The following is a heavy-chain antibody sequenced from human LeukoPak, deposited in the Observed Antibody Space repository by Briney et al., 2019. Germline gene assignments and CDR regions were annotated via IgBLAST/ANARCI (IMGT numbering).Heavy chain of an antibody. CDR1: DDSITMYY. Sequence: SETLSLTCSVSDDSITMYYWTWIRQPPGKGLEWIGYVDHTGSTNFNPSLNGPVSISRDTTKNLFSLRLRSVTAADTAVYFCARGRVSSSTRYSPYYYYFYMDVWGKGTTVTVSS. CDR3: ARGRVSSSTRYSPYYYYFYMDV. CDR2: VDHTGST. J-gene: IGHJ6*03. D-gene: IGHD1-1*01. V-gene: IGHV4-59*01.